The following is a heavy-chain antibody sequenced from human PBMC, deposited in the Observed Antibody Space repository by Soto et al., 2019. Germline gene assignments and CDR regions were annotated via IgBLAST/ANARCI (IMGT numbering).Heavy chain of an antibody. V-gene: IGHV4-34*01. J-gene: IGHJ4*02. CDR2: INESGST. Sequence: QVQLQQWGAGLVKPSETLSLSCAVYGQSFSGHSWAWIRQPPGKGLEWIGEINESGSTYYNPSLKSRVTISTDTSNIQFSLKMSSLSAAVTAAFFCARGSGIVALPGELEDVKYDYWGQGTLVNVSS. CDR1: GQSFSGHS. CDR3: ARGSGIVALPGELEDVKYDY. D-gene: IGHD1-1*01.